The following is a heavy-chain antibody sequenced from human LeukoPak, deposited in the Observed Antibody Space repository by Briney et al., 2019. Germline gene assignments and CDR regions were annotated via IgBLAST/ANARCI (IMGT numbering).Heavy chain of an antibody. CDR1: GFTFTTYP. Sequence: GGSLRLSCAASGFTFTTYPMSWVRQAPGKGLEWVSAISASGGGTYYTDSVKSRFTISRDNSKNTVYLQMNSLRVEDTAVYYCADYRKPQGLDYWGQGTLVTVSS. V-gene: IGHV3-23*01. J-gene: IGHJ4*02. D-gene: IGHD1-14*01. CDR3: ADYRKPQGLDY. CDR2: ISASGGGT.